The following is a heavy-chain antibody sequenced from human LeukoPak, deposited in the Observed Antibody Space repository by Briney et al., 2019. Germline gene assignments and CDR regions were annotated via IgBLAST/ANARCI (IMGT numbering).Heavy chain of an antibody. CDR3: ARDFYYYYYMDV. CDR1: GFTFSSYS. J-gene: IGHJ6*03. CDR2: ISSSSSYI. Sequence: PGGYLRLSFAASGFTFSSYSMNGVRQAPGKGLEWVSSISSSSSYIYYADSVKGRFTISRDNAKNSLYLQMNSLRAEDTAVYYCARDFYYYYYMDVWGKGTTVTVSS. V-gene: IGHV3-21*01.